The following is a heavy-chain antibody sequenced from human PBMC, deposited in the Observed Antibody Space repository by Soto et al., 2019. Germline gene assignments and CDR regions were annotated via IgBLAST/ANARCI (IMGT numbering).Heavy chain of an antibody. J-gene: IGHJ3*02. Sequence: GGSLRLSCAASGFTFSSYGMHWVRQAPGKGLEWVAVISYDGSNKYYADSVKGRFTISRDNSKNTLYLQMNSLRAEDTAVYYCAKTMYYYDSSGSSRDAFDIWGQGTMVTVSS. V-gene: IGHV3-30*18. D-gene: IGHD3-22*01. CDR2: ISYDGSNK. CDR3: AKTMYYYDSSGSSRDAFDI. CDR1: GFTFSSYG.